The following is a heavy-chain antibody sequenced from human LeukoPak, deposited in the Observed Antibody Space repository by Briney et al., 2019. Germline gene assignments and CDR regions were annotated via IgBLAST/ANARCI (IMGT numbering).Heavy chain of an antibody. J-gene: IGHJ3*02. CDR1: GFTFSSYS. Sequence: PGGSLRLSCAASGFTFSSYSMNWVRQAPGKGLEWVSYISSSSSTIYYADSVKGRFTISRDNAKNSLYLQMSSLRAEDTAVYYCAREGGDSSGYLDIWGQGTMVTVSS. CDR2: ISSSSSTI. CDR3: AREGGDSSGYLDI. V-gene: IGHV3-48*01. D-gene: IGHD3-22*01.